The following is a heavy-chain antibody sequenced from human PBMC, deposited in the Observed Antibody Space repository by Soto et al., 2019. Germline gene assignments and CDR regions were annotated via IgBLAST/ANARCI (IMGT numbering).Heavy chain of an antibody. V-gene: IGHV3-30*18. D-gene: IGHD3-10*01. CDR2: ISYDGSNK. CDR3: AKDRSDYFHLGMDV. Sequence: PGGSLRLSCAASGFTFSSYGMHWVRQAPGKGLEWVAVISYDGSNKYYADSVKGRFTISRDNSKNTLYLQMNSLRAEDTAVYYCAKDRSDYFHLGMDVWGQGTTVTVSS. J-gene: IGHJ6*02. CDR1: GFTFSSYG.